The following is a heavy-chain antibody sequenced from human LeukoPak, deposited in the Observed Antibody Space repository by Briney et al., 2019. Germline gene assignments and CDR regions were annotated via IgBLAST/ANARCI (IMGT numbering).Heavy chain of an antibody. CDR3: ARVESFAATPYFFDY. V-gene: IGHV4-31*03. D-gene: IGHD6-25*01. Sequence: PSETLSLTCTVSGGSISSGGYYWSWIRQHPGKGLEWIGYIYYSGSTYYNSSLKSRVTISVDTSKNQFSLRLSSVTAADTAVYYCARVESFAATPYFFDYWGQGTLVTVSS. J-gene: IGHJ4*02. CDR1: GGSISSGGYY. CDR2: IYYSGST.